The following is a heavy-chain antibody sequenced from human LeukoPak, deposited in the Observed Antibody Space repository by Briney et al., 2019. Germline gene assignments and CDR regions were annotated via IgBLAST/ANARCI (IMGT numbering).Heavy chain of an antibody. V-gene: IGHV4-31*03. CDR1: GGSISSGGYY. J-gene: IGHJ4*02. D-gene: IGHD2-2*01. CDR2: IYYSGST. Sequence: SETLSLTCTVSGGSISSGGYYWSWIRQHPGKGLEWIGYIYYSGSTYYNPSLKSRVTTSVDTSKNQFSLKLSSVTAADTAVYYCARAGQGYCTSASCYLSLDYWGQGTLVTVSS. CDR3: ARAGQGYCTSASCYLSLDY.